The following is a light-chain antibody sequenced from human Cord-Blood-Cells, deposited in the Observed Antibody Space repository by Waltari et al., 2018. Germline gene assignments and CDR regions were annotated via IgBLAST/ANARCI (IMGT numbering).Light chain of an antibody. CDR1: RLRSYY. Sequence: SSELTQDPAVSVALGQTVRITCQGARLRSYYASWYQQKPAQAPVLVIYGINSRPSGSPERFAGSSSGNTAALTITGAQAEDEADYYCNSRDSSGSHWVFGGGTKLTVL. V-gene: IGLV3-19*01. J-gene: IGLJ3*02. CDR2: GIN. CDR3: NSRDSSGSHWV.